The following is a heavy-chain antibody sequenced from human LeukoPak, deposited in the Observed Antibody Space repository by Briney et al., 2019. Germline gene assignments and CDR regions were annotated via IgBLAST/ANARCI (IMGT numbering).Heavy chain of an antibody. CDR1: GGSFSGYY. J-gene: IGHJ5*02. Sequence: KPSETLSLTCAVYGGSFSGYYWSWIRQPPGKGLEWIGEINHSGSTNYNPSLKSRDTMSVDTSKNQFSLKLSSVTAVDTAVYYCARHDYGDGWFDPWGQGTLVTVSS. CDR3: ARHDYGDGWFDP. V-gene: IGHV4-34*01. CDR2: INHSGST. D-gene: IGHD4-17*01.